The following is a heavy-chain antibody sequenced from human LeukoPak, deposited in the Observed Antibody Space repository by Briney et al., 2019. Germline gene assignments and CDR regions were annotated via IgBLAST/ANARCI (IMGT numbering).Heavy chain of an antibody. J-gene: IGHJ4*02. CDR2: IIPIFGTA. CDR1: GGTFSSYA. Sequence: GASVKVSCKASGGTFSSYAISWVRQAPGQGLEWMGGIIPIFGTANYAQKFQGRVTITADESTSTAYMELSSLRSEDTAVYYCARGSRRYYDSPDFDYWGQGTLVTVSS. V-gene: IGHV1-69*01. D-gene: IGHD3-22*01. CDR3: ARGSRRYYDSPDFDY.